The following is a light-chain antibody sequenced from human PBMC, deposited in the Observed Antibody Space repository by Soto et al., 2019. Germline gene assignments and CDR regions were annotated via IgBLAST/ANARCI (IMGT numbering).Light chain of an antibody. Sequence: DIQVTQAPSFLSDSAGDTFTITCRASQDIRSYLAWYQQKAGRAPKLLIYAASTLQSEVPSRFSGSGSGTEFTLTISSLKTEDFATYDCQQLNSFPITFGQGTRLEIK. J-gene: IGKJ5*01. CDR1: QDIRSY. CDR2: AAS. CDR3: QQLNSFPIT. V-gene: IGKV1-9*01.